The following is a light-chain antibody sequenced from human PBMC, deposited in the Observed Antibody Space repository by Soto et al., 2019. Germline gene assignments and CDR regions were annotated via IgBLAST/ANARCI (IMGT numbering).Light chain of an antibody. Sequence: DIQMTQSPSTLSASVGDRVTITCRASQSISSWLAWYQQKPGKAPKLLIYKASSLESGVPSRFSGSGSGTEFTLTISSLQPDDFATYYCQQYNSYPFTFGPGNKVDIK. CDR1: QSISSW. J-gene: IGKJ3*01. V-gene: IGKV1-5*03. CDR3: QQYNSYPFT. CDR2: KAS.